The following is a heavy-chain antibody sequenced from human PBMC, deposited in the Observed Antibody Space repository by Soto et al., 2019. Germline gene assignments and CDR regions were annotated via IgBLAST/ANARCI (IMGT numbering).Heavy chain of an antibody. Sequence: SETLSLTCAVSGYSISSGYYWGWIQQPPGKGLEWIGSIYHSGSTYYNPSLKSRVTISVDTSKNQFSLKLSSVTAADTAVYYCARAVVVVVAATQWFDPWGQGTLVTVSS. J-gene: IGHJ5*02. CDR1: GYSISSGYY. CDR3: ARAVVVVVAATQWFDP. V-gene: IGHV4-38-2*01. D-gene: IGHD2-15*01. CDR2: IYHSGST.